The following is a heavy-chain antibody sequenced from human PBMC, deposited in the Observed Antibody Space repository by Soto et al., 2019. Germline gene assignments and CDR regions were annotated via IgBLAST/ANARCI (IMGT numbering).Heavy chain of an antibody. CDR2: ISTTSSSI. CDR3: ARKGVAFDY. D-gene: IGHD3-3*01. J-gene: IGHJ4*02. V-gene: IGHV3-48*02. Sequence: GGSLRLSCAASGFTFSSYSMNWVRQARGKGLEWISYISTTSSSIYYADSVKGRFTISRDNAKNSLFLQMKSLRDEDTAVYYCARKGVAFDYGGQGALVTVSS. CDR1: GFTFSSYS.